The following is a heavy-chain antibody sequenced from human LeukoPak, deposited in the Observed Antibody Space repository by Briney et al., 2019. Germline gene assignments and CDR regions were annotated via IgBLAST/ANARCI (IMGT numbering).Heavy chain of an antibody. CDR1: SGAISSSSYY. CDR2: ISYSGSN. D-gene: IGHD1-26*01. J-gene: IGHJ4*02. Sequence: PSETLSLTCTVSSGAISSSSYYWGWIRQPPGKGVEWIGSISYSGSNDYNPSLKSRVTISVDTSKNQFSLRLSSVTAADTAVYYCARHSGSYLYYFDFWGQGALVTVSS. CDR3: ARHSGSYLYYFDF. V-gene: IGHV4-39*01.